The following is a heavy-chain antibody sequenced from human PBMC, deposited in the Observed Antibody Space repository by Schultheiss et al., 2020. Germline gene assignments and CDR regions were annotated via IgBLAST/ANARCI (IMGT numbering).Heavy chain of an antibody. CDR2: IYPGDSDT. D-gene: IGHD5/OR15-5a*01. V-gene: IGHV5-51*01. Sequence: GGSLRLSCKGSGYSFTNYWIAWVRQMPGKGLEYMGIIYPGDSDTRYSPSFQGQVTISADNSIRIAYLHWSSLKSSDTAIYYCARAPSSVSNPYYFDNWGQGTLVTVSS. CDR1: GYSFTNYW. J-gene: IGHJ4*02. CDR3: ARAPSSVSNPYYFDN.